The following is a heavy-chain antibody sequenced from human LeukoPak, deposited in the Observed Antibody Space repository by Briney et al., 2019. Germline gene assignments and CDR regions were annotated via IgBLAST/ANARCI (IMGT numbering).Heavy chain of an antibody. CDR3: ARDMHSFGYYFDY. CDR1: GGSISGYY. CDR2: IYSSGST. D-gene: IGHD5-18*01. V-gene: IGHV4-4*07. Sequence: PSETLSLTCTVSGGSISGYYWSWIRQPAGKGLEWIGLIYSSGSTNYNPSLESRVTMSVDTSKHQFSLKLTSVTAADTAVYHCARDMHSFGYYFDYWGQRILVTISS. J-gene: IGHJ4*02.